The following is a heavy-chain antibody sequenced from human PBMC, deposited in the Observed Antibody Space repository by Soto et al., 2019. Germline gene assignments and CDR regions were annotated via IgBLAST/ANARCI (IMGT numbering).Heavy chain of an antibody. D-gene: IGHD3-22*01. CDR2: LIVILGTT. Sequence: QVQLVQSGAEVRKPGSSVKVSCQSFGGSFSPYAFSWVRQAPGQGLEWMGGLIVILGTTDYAQKFKGRVTLTADEGTSTAYMDVSSLESVDTAIYYWASGYYESSGYSIDYWGQGTQVNVSS. V-gene: IGHV1-69*01. J-gene: IGHJ4*02. CDR3: ASGYYESSGYSIDY. CDR1: GGSFSPYA.